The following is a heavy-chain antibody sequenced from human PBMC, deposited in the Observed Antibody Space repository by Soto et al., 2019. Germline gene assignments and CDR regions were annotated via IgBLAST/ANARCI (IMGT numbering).Heavy chain of an antibody. CDR2: IIPILGIA. CDR1: GGTFSSYT. V-gene: IGHV1-69*02. CDR3: ARYHEDLYCSGGSCYRYYFDS. J-gene: IGHJ4*02. Sequence: GASVKVSCKASGGTFSSYTISWVRQAPGQGLEWMGRIIPILGIANYAQKFQGRVTITADKSTSTVYMELSSLRSEDTAVYYCARYHEDLYCSGGSCYRYYFDSWGQGTLVSVPQ. D-gene: IGHD2-15*01.